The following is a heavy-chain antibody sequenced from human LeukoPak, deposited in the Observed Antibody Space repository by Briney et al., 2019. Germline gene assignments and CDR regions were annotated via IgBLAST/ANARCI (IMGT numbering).Heavy chain of an antibody. J-gene: IGHJ4*02. Sequence: SETLSLTCFVSGGSVSSSRNYWGWIRQSPGKGLEWIGSINYSRSTSYNPSLKSRVTISVDTSKNQFSLRLSSVTAADTAFYYCARHGPFYGTAFYFDYWGQGTLVTVSS. D-gene: IGHD4-17*01. CDR2: INYSRST. CDR1: GGSVSSSRNY. V-gene: IGHV4-39*01. CDR3: ARHGPFYGTAFYFDY.